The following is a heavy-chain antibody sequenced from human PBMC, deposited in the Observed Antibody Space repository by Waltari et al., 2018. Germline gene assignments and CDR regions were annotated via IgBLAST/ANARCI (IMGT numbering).Heavy chain of an antibody. Sequence: EVHLVESGGGLVQPGGSLRLSCTASGFTFVNYWMSWVRQAPGKGLQWGAYIKEDGTEESYLDSLKGRFTISRDDAKNSLHLQMNSLRVEDTAIYYCARVSKGIHFDYWGQGTLVTVSS. CDR3: ARVSKGIHFDY. J-gene: IGHJ4*02. CDR1: GFTFVNYW. CDR2: IKEDGTEE. V-gene: IGHV3-7*04.